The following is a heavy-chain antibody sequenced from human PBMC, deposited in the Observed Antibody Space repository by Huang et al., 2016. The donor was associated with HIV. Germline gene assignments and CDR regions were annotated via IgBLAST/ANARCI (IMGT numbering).Heavy chain of an antibody. CDR2: IYLGDADT. J-gene: IGHJ4*02. D-gene: IGHD3-10*01. CDR1: GYNFDSYW. Sequence: EVHLVQSGAEVKEPGESLKISCQASGYNFDSYWIGWVRQMPGKGLEGMGVIYLGDADTRDDPSFQGQVTISADQSINTAYLQWSSLKASDTAIYFCARQGLWLPPTDPFDYWGQGTPVTVSA. V-gene: IGHV5-51*01. CDR3: ARQGLWLPPTDPFDY.